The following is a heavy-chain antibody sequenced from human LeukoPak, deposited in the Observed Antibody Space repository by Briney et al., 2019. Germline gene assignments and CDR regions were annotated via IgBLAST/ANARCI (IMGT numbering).Heavy chain of an antibody. J-gene: IGHJ4*02. V-gene: IGHV3-48*04. D-gene: IGHD5-18*01. Sequence: GGSLRLSCVAPGYDFSDYSINWVRQAPGKGLEWVSYISSSGSTIYYADSVKGRFTISRDNAKNSLYLQMNSLRAEDTAVYYCARDKQLWALDYWGQGTLVTVSS. CDR2: ISSSGSTI. CDR3: ARDKQLWALDY. CDR1: GYDFSDYS.